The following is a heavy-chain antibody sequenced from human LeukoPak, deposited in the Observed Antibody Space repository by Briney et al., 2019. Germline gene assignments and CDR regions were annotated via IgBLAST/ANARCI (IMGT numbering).Heavy chain of an antibody. CDR1: GYTFTGYY. CDR2: INPNSGGT. V-gene: IGHV1-2*02. CDR3: ARDHNVLRFLERAGGDY. J-gene: IGHJ4*02. Sequence: GASVKVSCKASGYTFTGYYIHWVRQAPGQGLEWMGWINPNSGGTNYAQKLQGRVTMTTDTSTSTAYMELRSLRSDDTAVYYCARDHNVLRFLERAGGDYWGQGTLVTVSS. D-gene: IGHD3-3*01.